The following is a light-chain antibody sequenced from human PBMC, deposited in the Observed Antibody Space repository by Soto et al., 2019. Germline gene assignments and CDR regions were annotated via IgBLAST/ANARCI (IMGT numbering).Light chain of an antibody. CDR1: QGISNY. Sequence: DLQMTQSPSSLSASVGDRVTITCRASQGISNYLAWYQQIPGKVPKLLISAASTLQSGVPSRFSGSGSGTEFTLTISSLQPEDVATYYCQKYTNVPAFGGGTKVEIK. J-gene: IGKJ4*01. CDR3: QKYTNVPA. V-gene: IGKV1-27*01. CDR2: AAS.